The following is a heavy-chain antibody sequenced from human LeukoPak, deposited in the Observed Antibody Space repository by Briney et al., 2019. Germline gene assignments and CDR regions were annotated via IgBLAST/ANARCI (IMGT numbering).Heavy chain of an antibody. V-gene: IGHV1-2*02. Sequence: ASVKVSCKTSGYSFTDYYMHWVRQAPGQGLEWIRWINPNSGGTSAAQKFQGRVTMTRDTSITTVYMEVSWLTSDDTAIYYCARADRLHGGPYLIGPWGQGTLVTVSS. CDR1: GYSFTDYY. CDR3: ARADRLHGGPYLIGP. J-gene: IGHJ5*02. D-gene: IGHD2-21*01. CDR2: INPNSGGT.